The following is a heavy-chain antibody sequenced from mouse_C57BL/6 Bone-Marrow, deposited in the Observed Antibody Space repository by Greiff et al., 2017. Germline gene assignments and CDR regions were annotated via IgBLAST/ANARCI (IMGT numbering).Heavy chain of an antibody. CDR3: ARAHYGSFAY. CDR2: INPGSGGT. D-gene: IGHD1-1*01. CDR1: GYAFTNYL. Sequence: VQLQQSGPELVRPGPSVKVSCKASGYAFTNYLLEWVKQRPGQGLEWIGVINPGSGGTNYNETFKGKATLTADKSSSTAYMQLSSLTSEDSAVYFCARAHYGSFAYWGQGALGTVSA. J-gene: IGHJ3*01. V-gene: IGHV1-54*01.